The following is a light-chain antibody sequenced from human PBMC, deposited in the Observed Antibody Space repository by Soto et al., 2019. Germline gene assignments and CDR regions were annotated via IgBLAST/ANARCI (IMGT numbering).Light chain of an antibody. Sequence: QSVLTQPPSVSGAPGQRVTISCTGSSSNIGAGYDVHWYQQLPGTAPKLLIYGNSNRPSGVPDRFSGSKSGTSASLAITGXXXXXEADYFFPSYDRSLSDVGLGGGIKLTVL. CDR2: GNS. CDR1: SSNIGAGYD. CDR3: PSYDRSLSDVG. V-gene: IGLV1-40*01. J-gene: IGLJ2*01.